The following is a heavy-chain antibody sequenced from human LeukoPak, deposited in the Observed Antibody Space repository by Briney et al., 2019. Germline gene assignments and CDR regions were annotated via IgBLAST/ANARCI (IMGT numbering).Heavy chain of an antibody. J-gene: IGHJ4*02. Sequence: ASVKVSCKVSGYTLTELSMHWVRQAPGKGLEWMGGFDPEDGETIYAQKFQGRVTMTEDTSTDTAYMELSSLRSEDTAVYYCATRQPLPTPAGISFDYWGQGTLVTVSS. CDR1: GYTLTELS. D-gene: IGHD2-2*01. CDR2: FDPEDGET. V-gene: IGHV1-24*01. CDR3: ATRQPLPTPAGISFDY.